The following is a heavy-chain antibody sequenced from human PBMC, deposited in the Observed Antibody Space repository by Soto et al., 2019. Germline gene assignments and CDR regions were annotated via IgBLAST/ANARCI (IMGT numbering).Heavy chain of an antibody. D-gene: IGHD3-22*01. CDR1: GASIRSSF. V-gene: IGHV4-4*07. CDR3: ARNPYVRGNYYFFDP. CDR2: IYIRATT. Sequence: KPAETLCLTCSVSGASIRSSFWSWVRQPAGQGLEWIGHIYIRATTSYNPTLEGRVTLSLDTSKNQVSLVVTSVTAADTAVYHCARNPYVRGNYYFFDPWGPGTLVTVSS. J-gene: IGHJ5*02.